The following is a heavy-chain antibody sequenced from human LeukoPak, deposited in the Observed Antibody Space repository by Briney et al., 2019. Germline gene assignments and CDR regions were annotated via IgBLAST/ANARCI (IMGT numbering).Heavy chain of an antibody. CDR2: ILYDGTMK. J-gene: IGHJ4*02. CDR3: AREYCSGGSCDWGHYYFDY. CDR1: GFTFSSYA. Sequence: PGGSLRLSCVASGFTFSSYAMHWVRQAPGKGLEWVAVILYDGTMKYYADSVKGRFTISRDNAKNSLYLQMNSLRAEDTAVYYCAREYCSGGSCDWGHYYFDYWGQGTLVTVSS. V-gene: IGHV3-30*04. D-gene: IGHD2-15*01.